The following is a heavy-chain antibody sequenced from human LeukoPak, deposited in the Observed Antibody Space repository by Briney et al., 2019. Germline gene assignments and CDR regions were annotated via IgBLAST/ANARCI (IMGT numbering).Heavy chain of an antibody. Sequence: PGGSLRLSCAASGFTFSSYSMNWVRQAPGKGLEWVSSISSSSSYIYYADSVKGRFTISRDNAKNSLYLQMNSLRAEDTAVYYCARAPTVVGATGFDYWGQGTLVTVSS. CDR2: ISSSSSYI. J-gene: IGHJ4*02. D-gene: IGHD1-26*01. CDR3: ARAPTVVGATGFDY. V-gene: IGHV3-21*01. CDR1: GFTFSSYS.